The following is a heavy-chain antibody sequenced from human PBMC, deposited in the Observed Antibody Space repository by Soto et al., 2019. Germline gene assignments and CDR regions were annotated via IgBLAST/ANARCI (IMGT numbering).Heavy chain of an antibody. Sequence: DVQLVESGGDLVQPGGSLRLSCAASGFTFDSCVMSWVRQAPGKGLEWRSLISGSGRYTDYADSVKGRFSISRDNSKNTLSLQMKSLRVEDTAVYYCAKDPPSERMQPDYGMDVWGQGTTVTVSS. CDR2: ISGSGRYT. CDR1: GFTFDSCV. D-gene: IGHD6-13*01. CDR3: AKDPPSERMQPDYGMDV. V-gene: IGHV3-23*04. J-gene: IGHJ6*02.